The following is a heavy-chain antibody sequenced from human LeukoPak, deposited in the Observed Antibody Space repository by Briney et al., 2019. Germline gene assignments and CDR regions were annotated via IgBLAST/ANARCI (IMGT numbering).Heavy chain of an antibody. Sequence: SETLSLTCAVSGYSISSGYYWGWIRQPPGKGLEWIGRIYHSGSTYYNPSLKSRVTISVDTSKNQFSLKLSSVTAADTAVYYCARHGKRRLLVPASDDVWGQGTMVTVSS. CDR2: IYHSGST. J-gene: IGHJ3*01. V-gene: IGHV4-38-2*01. D-gene: IGHD2-2*01. CDR3: ARHGKRRLLVPASDDV. CDR1: GYSISSGYY.